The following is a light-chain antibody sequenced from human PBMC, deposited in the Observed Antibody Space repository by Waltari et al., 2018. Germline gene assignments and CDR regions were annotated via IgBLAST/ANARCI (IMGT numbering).Light chain of an antibody. CDR1: QSVSSN. Sequence: EIVMTQSPATLSVSPGERATLSCRASQSVSSNLAWYQQKPGQAPRLLIYGASTRATGIPARFSGSGSGTEFTLTISSLQSEDFAVYYCQHYNNWPPEAFGQGTKVEMK. V-gene: IGKV3-15*01. J-gene: IGKJ1*01. CDR2: GAS. CDR3: QHYNNWPPEA.